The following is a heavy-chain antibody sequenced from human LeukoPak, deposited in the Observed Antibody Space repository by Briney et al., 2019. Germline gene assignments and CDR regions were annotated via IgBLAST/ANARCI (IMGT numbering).Heavy chain of an antibody. CDR2: IYYNGNT. V-gene: IGHV4-31*03. CDR3: ARDSSYDRSGYYYYGLDV. CDR1: GGSISSGGYY. J-gene: IGHJ6*02. Sequence: SETLSLTCTVSGGSISSGGYYWSWIRQHPGKGLEWIGYIYYNGNTNYNPSLKSRLTISVDTSKDQLFLKLSSVTAADTAVYYCARDSSYDRSGYYYYGLDVWGQGTTVTVSS. D-gene: IGHD3-10*01.